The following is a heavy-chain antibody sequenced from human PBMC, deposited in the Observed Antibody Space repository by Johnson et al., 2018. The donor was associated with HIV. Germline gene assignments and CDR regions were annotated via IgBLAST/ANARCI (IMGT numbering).Heavy chain of an antibody. V-gene: IGHV3-66*01. CDR2: IYSCGST. J-gene: IGHJ3*02. Sequence: VQLVESGGGLVQPGGSLRLSCAASGFTVSSNYMSWVRQAPGKGLEWVSVIYSCGSTYYADSVKGRFPISRDNSKNTLYLQMNSLKTEDTAVYYCTTGRGQRWLQLGAFDIWGQGTMVTVSS. CDR1: GFTVSSNY. D-gene: IGHD5-24*01. CDR3: TTGRGQRWLQLGAFDI.